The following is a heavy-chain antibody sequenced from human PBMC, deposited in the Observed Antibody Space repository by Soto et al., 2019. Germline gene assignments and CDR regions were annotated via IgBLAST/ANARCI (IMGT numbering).Heavy chain of an antibody. CDR1: GGSISSGGYY. CDR3: ALMVYAIRLDY. V-gene: IGHV4-31*03. D-gene: IGHD2-8*01. J-gene: IGHJ4*01. Sequence: QVQLQESGPGLVKPSQTLSLTCTVSGGSISSGGYYWSWIRQHPGKGLEWIGYIYYSGSTYYNPSLKSRVTISVVTSKNQFTLKLISVTAADTAVYYCALMVYAIRLDYWDHGTLVTVSS. CDR2: IYYSGST.